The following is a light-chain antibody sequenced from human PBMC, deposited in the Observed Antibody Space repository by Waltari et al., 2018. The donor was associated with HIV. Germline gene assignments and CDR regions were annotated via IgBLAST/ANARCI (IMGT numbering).Light chain of an antibody. CDR3: QSFDSSLSSSVV. CDR2: GDT. V-gene: IGLV1-40*01. CDR1: SSNTGAGYD. J-gene: IGLJ2*01. Sequence: QSVLTQAPSVSGAPGQRVTISCSGRSSNTGAGYDVHWYQQPPGTAPKLLIYGDTNRPSGVPDRFSGSNSGTSASLVITGLQADDEADYYCQSFDSSLSSSVVFGGGTKLTVL.